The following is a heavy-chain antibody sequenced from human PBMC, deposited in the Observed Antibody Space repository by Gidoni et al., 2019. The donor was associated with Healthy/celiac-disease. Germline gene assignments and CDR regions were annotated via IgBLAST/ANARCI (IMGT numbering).Heavy chain of an antibody. CDR2: IGTAGDT. V-gene: IGHV3-13*01. D-gene: IGHD2-21*02. CDR3: ARGTVTATFDY. CDR1: GFTFSSYD. Sequence: EVQLVESGGGLVQPGGSLRLSWAASGFTFSSYDMHWVRQATGKGLEWVSAIGTAGDTYYPGSVKGRFTISRENAKNSLYLQMNSLRAGDTAVYYCARGTVTATFDYWGQGTLVTVSS. J-gene: IGHJ4*02.